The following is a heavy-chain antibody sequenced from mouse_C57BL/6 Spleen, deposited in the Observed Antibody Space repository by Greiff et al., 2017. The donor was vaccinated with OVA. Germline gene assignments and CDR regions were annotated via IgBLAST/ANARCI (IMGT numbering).Heavy chain of an antibody. V-gene: IGHV1-19*01. CDR2: INPYNGGT. J-gene: IGHJ4*01. CDR1: GYTFTDYY. CDR3: ANSGPYAMDY. Sequence: VQLQQSGPVLVKPGASVKMSCKASGYTFTDYYMNWVKQSHGKSLEWIGVINPYNGGTSYNQKFKGKATLTVDKSSRTAYMELNSLTSEDSAVYYCANSGPYAMDYWGQGTSVTVSS.